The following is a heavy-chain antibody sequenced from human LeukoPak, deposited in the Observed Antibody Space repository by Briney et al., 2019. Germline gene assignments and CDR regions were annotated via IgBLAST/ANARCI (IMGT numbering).Heavy chain of an antibody. Sequence: PSETLSLTCTVSGGSISSSSYYWGWIRQPPGKGLEWIGSIYYSGSTYYNPSLKSRVTISVDTSKNQFSLKLSSVTAADTAVYYCASITMVRGIAFDIWGQGTMVTVSS. CDR3: ASITMVRGIAFDI. J-gene: IGHJ3*02. D-gene: IGHD3-10*01. CDR2: IYYSGST. V-gene: IGHV4-39*01. CDR1: GGSISSSSYY.